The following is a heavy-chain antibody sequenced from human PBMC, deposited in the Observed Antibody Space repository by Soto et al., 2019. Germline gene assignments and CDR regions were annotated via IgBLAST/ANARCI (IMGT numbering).Heavy chain of an antibody. CDR1: GYSFSNYG. CDR2: ISAHNGNT. CDR3: ARDGYFDY. V-gene: IGHV1-18*01. J-gene: IGHJ4*02. Sequence: QVQLVQSGAEVKKPGASVKVSCKSSGYSFSNYGIAWVRQAPGQGLEWMGWISAHNGNTNYAQKFQGRVTMTTDTSTSTAYMEVRSLRSDATAVYYCARDGYFDYWGRGTLVTVSS.